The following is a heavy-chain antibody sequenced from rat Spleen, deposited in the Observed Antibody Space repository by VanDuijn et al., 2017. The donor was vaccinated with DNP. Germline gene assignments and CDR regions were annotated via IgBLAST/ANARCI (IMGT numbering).Heavy chain of an antibody. V-gene: IGHV5-25*01. CDR3: ARHYGGYSYYWYFDF. Sequence: EVQLVESGGGLVQPGRSLKLSCGASGFTFSDYYMAWVRQAPTKGLEWVASITHDGDNTYDRDSVKGRFTISRDNAKSTLSLQMDSLRSEDTATYYCARHYGGYSYYWYFDFWGPGTMVTVSS. D-gene: IGHD1-11*01. J-gene: IGHJ1*01. CDR1: GFTFSDYY. CDR2: ITHDGDNT.